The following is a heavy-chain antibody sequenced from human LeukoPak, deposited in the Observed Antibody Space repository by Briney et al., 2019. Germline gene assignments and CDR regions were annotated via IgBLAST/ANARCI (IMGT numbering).Heavy chain of an antibody. CDR2: IPDSGNT. J-gene: IGHJ4*02. CDR3: ANLSIDY. D-gene: IGHD3-16*02. V-gene: IGHV4-39*07. CDR1: GGSISSSSYY. Sequence: PSETLSLTCTVSGGSISSSSYYWGWIRQPPGKGLEWIGSIPDSGNTYYNPSLKSRVTISVDTSKKQFSLKLNSVTAADTAVYYCANLSIDYWGQGILVTVSS.